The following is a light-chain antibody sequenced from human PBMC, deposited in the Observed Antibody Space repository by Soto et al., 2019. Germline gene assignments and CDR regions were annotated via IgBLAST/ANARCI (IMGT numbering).Light chain of an antibody. J-gene: IGLJ3*02. Sequence: QAVVTQSPSASASLGASVKLTCTLSSGHSYYAIAWHQQQPEKGPRYLMKLNSDGSHNKGDGIPDRFSGSSSGAERYLTISSLQSEDEADYYCQTWGTGIGVFGGGTKVTVL. CDR2: LNSDGSH. V-gene: IGLV4-69*01. CDR3: QTWGTGIGV. CDR1: SGHSYYA.